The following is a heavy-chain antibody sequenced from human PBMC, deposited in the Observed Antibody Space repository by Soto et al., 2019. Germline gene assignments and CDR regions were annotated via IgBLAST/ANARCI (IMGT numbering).Heavy chain of an antibody. CDR3: AGMITFGGVLVD. CDR2: ISYDGSDK. CDR1: GFIFSNYD. D-gene: IGHD3-16*02. V-gene: IGHV3-30*03. J-gene: IGHJ4*02. Sequence: QVLLVESGGGVVQPGRSLRLSCAASGFIFSNYDMHWVRQAPGKGLEWVAFISYDGSDKYYADSVKGRFTISRDNSKNTLFLHMNSLRVEDTAVYYCAGMITFGGVLVDWGQGTLVTVSS.